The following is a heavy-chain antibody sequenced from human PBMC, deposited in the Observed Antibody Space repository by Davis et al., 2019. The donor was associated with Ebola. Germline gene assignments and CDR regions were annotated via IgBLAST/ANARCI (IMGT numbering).Heavy chain of an antibody. CDR1: GFTFSSYW. CDR3: ARVRSRSSSLRLDYYGMDV. J-gene: IGHJ6*02. D-gene: IGHD6-6*01. CDR2: IKQDGSEK. Sequence: GGSLRLSCAASGFTFSSYWMHWVRQAPGKGLEWVANIKQDGSEKYYVDSVKGRFTISRDNSKNTLYLQMNSLRAEDTAVYYCARVRSRSSSLRLDYYGMDVWGQGTTVTVSS. V-gene: IGHV3-7*01.